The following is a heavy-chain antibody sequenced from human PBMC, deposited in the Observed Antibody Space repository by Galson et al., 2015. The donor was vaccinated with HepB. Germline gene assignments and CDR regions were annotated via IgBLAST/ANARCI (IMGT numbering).Heavy chain of an antibody. V-gene: IGHV4-30-2*01. D-gene: IGHD3-3*01. Sequence: QLQLQESGSGLVKPSQTLSLTCAVSSDSISSDNYSWSWIRQPPGKGLEWLGYIFHSGTTYYNPSLKSRVTISGDRSKNQFSLKLSSVTAADTAVYYCARGVTFFGVVPYFDSWGQGTLVTVSS. CDR1: SDSISSDNYS. CDR2: IFHSGTT. CDR3: ARGVTFFGVVPYFDS. J-gene: IGHJ4*02.